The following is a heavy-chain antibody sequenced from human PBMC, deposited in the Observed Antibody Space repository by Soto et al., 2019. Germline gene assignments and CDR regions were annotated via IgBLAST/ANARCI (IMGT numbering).Heavy chain of an antibody. D-gene: IGHD6-19*01. J-gene: IGHJ5*02. CDR2: INYDGSTT. Sequence: GGSLRLSCAASGFTFSSYWMHWVRQVPGKGLVWVSRINYDGSTTSYADSVKGRFTISRDNARNTLYLQMNSLRAEDTAVYYCARAGTGWYWFDPWGQGTLVTVSS. CDR3: ARAGTGWYWFDP. V-gene: IGHV3-74*01. CDR1: GFTFSSYW.